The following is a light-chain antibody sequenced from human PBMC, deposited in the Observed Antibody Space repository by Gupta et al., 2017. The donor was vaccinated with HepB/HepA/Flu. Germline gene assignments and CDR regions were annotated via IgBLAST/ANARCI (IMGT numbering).Light chain of an antibody. CDR3: LSYTASDTWV. CDR2: DVS. CDR1: SHDIGASDS. V-gene: IGLV2-11*01. Sequence: QSAPTQPRSVSGSPGQSVTISCTGTSHDIGASDSLSWYQHHPGKAPKLIIYDVSKWPSGVPDRFSGSKSGNTASLTISGLQSGDEADYYCLSYTASDTWVFGGGTKLTVL. J-gene: IGLJ3*02.